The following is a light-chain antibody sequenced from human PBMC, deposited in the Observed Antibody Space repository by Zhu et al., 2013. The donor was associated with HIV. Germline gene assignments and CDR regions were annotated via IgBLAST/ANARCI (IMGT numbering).Light chain of an antibody. Sequence: SSGVTQDPTVSVALGQTVKIMCQGDTLRTSFTSWYQQKPGQAPRFVISDKNDRPSGIPARFSVSKSGDRSYLTIIGAQAEDDGDYYCNSRDSRGIHPFGGGTKVTVL. CDR1: TLRTSF. CDR2: DKN. V-gene: IGLV3-19*01. J-gene: IGLJ2*01. CDR3: NSRDSRGIHP.